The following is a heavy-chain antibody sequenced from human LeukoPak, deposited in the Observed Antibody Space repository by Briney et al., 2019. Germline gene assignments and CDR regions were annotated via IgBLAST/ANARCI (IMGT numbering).Heavy chain of an antibody. V-gene: IGHV3-23*01. CDR1: GFTFSSYG. CDR3: AKSIAGVRGVVRWFDP. J-gene: IGHJ5*02. Sequence: GGSLRLSCAASGFTFSSYGMSWVRQAPGKGLEWVSAISGSGGSTYYADSVRGRFTISRDNSKNTLYLQMNSLRAEDTAVYYCAKSIAGVRGVVRWFDPWGQGTLVTVSS. CDR2: ISGSGGST. D-gene: IGHD3-10*01.